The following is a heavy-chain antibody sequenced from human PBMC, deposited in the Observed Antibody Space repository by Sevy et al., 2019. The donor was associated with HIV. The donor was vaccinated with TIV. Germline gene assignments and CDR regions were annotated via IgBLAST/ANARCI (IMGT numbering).Heavy chain of an antibody. V-gene: IGHV3-30-3*01. J-gene: IGHJ6*02. CDR3: AREERVGITIFGVVTPYYYYGMDV. CDR2: ISYDGSNK. D-gene: IGHD3-3*01. Sequence: GGSLRLSCAASGFTFSSYAMHWVRQAPGKGLEWVAVISYDGSNKYYAYSVKGRFTISRDNSKNTLYLQMNSLRAEDTAVYYCAREERVGITIFGVVTPYYYYGMDVWGQGTTVTVSS. CDR1: GFTFSSYA.